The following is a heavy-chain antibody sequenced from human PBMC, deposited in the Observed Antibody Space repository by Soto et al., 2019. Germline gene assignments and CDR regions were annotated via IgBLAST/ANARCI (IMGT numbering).Heavy chain of an antibody. D-gene: IGHD4-17*01. V-gene: IGHV3-23*01. J-gene: IGHJ2*01. CDR1: GFTFSSYA. CDR2: ISGSADST. Sequence: EVQLLESGGGMVQPGGSLRLSCAASGFTFSSYAMSWVRQAPGKGLEWVSAISGSADSTYYADSVKGRFTFSRDNSKNTQYLQMNSLRAEDTAVYDCAKRTVGWYFDLWGRGTRVTVSS. CDR3: AKRTVGWYFDL.